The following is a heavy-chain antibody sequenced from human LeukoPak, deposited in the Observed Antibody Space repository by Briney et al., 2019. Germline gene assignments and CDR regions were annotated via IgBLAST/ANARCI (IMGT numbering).Heavy chain of an antibody. V-gene: IGHV4-4*07. CDR1: GGSISSYY. CDR2: INTSGST. J-gene: IGHJ4*02. Sequence: SETLSLTCTVSGGSISSYYWTWIRQSAGKGLEWIGRINTSGSTNYNPSLRSRVTMSVNTSKNQFSLNLTSVTAADTAVYYCARRQWLDTYYFDYWGQGTLVTVSS. D-gene: IGHD6-19*01. CDR3: ARRQWLDTYYFDY.